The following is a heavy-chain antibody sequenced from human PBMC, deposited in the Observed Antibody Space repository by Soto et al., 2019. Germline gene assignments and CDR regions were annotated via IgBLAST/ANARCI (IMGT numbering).Heavy chain of an antibody. V-gene: IGHV1-69*13. CDR2: IIPIFGTA. CDR1: GGTFSSYA. Sequence: SVKVSCXASGGTFSSYAISWVRQAPGQGLEWMGGIIPIFGTANYAQKFQGRVTITADESTSTAYMELSSLRSEDTAVYYCARGEYCSGGSCYKNWFDPWGQGTLVTVSS. CDR3: ARGEYCSGGSCYKNWFDP. J-gene: IGHJ5*02. D-gene: IGHD2-15*01.